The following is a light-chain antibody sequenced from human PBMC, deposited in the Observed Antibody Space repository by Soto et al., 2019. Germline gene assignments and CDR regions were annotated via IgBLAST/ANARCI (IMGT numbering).Light chain of an antibody. Sequence: EIVLTQSPGPLSLSPGERATLSCRASQSVSSSYLAWYQQKPGQAPRLLIYGASSRATGIPDRFSGSGCGTDFTLTISRLEPEDFAVYYCQQYGSSPTWTFGQGTKVDI. J-gene: IGKJ1*01. CDR3: QQYGSSPTWT. CDR1: QSVSSSY. CDR2: GAS. V-gene: IGKV3-20*01.